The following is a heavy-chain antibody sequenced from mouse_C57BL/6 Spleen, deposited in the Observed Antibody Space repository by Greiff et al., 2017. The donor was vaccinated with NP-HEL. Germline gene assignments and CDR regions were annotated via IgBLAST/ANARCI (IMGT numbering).Heavy chain of an antibody. J-gene: IGHJ4*01. CDR3: ARSANYYGSSYFAMDY. D-gene: IGHD1-1*01. CDR2: IDPSDSET. CDR1: GYTFTSYW. V-gene: IGHV1-52*01. Sequence: QVQLQQPGAELVRPGSSVKLSCKASGYTFTSYWMHWVKQRPIQGLEWIGNIDPSDSETHYNQKFKDKATLTVDKSSSTAYMQLSSLTSEDSAVYYCARSANYYGSSYFAMDYWGQGTSVTVSS.